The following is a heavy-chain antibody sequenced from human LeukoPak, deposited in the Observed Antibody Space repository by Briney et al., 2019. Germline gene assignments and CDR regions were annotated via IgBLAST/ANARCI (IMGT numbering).Heavy chain of an antibody. Sequence: SGPTLVYPTQTLTLTCTFSGFSLSTSGVGVGWIRQPPGKVLERLALIYWDDDKRYSPSLKSRLTITKDTSKNQVVLTMTNMDPVDTATYYCAHVLTSVPTLGYSTSYQERWFDPWGQGTLVTVSS. CDR2: IYWDDDK. CDR1: GFSLSTSGVG. V-gene: IGHV2-5*02. D-gene: IGHD6-13*01. J-gene: IGHJ5*02. CDR3: AHVLTSVPTLGYSTSYQERWFDP.